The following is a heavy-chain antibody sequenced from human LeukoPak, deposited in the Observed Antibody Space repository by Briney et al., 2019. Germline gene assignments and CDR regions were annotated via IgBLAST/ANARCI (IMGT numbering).Heavy chain of an antibody. CDR2: ISSSGSTI. Sequence: GGSLRLSCAASGFTFSSYEMNWVRQAPGKGLERVSYISSSGSTIYYADSVKGRFTISRDNAKNSLYLQMNSLRAEDTAVYYCARDLGAAAVLFDYWGQGTLVTVSS. J-gene: IGHJ4*02. V-gene: IGHV3-48*03. CDR3: ARDLGAAAVLFDY. CDR1: GFTFSSYE. D-gene: IGHD6-13*01.